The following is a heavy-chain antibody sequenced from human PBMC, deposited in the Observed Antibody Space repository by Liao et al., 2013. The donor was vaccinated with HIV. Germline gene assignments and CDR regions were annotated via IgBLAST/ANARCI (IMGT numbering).Heavy chain of an antibody. D-gene: IGHD6-19*01. CDR1: GGSISSGSYY. CDR2: IYTSGST. J-gene: IGHJ3*02. CDR3: ARALWSGGWYRTGAFDI. Sequence: QVQLQELGPRLVKPSQTLSLTCTVSGGSISSGSYYWSWIRQPAGKGLEWIGRIYTSGSTNYNPSLKSRVTISVDTSKNQFSLKLSSVTAADTAVYYCARALWSGGWYRTGAFDIWGQGDNGHRLF. V-gene: IGHV4-61*02.